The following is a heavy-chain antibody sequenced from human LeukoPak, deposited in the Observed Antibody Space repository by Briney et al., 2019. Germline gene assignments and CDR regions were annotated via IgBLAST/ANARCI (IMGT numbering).Heavy chain of an antibody. Sequence: GGSMRLSCEASGFTFSSYEMNWVRQAPGKGLEWVSYISSSGSTVYYADSVKGRFTISRDNAKNSLYLQMNSLRAEDTAVYYCAAKDIVVVPAPFYYYGMDVWGQGTTVTVSS. V-gene: IGHV3-48*03. CDR3: AAKDIVVVPAPFYYYGMDV. CDR1: GFTFSSYE. D-gene: IGHD2-2*01. J-gene: IGHJ6*02. CDR2: ISSSGSTV.